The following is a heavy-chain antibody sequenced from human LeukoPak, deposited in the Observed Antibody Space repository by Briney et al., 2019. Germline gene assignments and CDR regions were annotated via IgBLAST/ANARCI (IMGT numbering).Heavy chain of an antibody. D-gene: IGHD3-22*01. CDR2: IYYSGST. CDR3: ARVRPYYYDSSGYSYAFDI. Sequence: SETLSLTCTVSGGSISSYYWSWIRQPPGKGLEWIGYIYYSGSTNYNPSLKRRVTISVDTSKNQFSLKLSSVTAADTAVYYCARVRPYYYDSSGYSYAFDIWGQGTMVTVSS. CDR1: GGSISSYY. V-gene: IGHV4-59*01. J-gene: IGHJ3*02.